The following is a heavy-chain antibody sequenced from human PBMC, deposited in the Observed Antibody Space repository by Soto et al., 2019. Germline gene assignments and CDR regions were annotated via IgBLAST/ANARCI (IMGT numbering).Heavy chain of an antibody. V-gene: IGHV4-61*03. Sequence: QVQLQESGPGLVKSPETLSLTCTVSGGSVSSEHYYWNWIRQPPGKGLEWIGYFFYTGSTNYNPSLESRLTMSVDVSKNHFSLRLNSVTAADTAVYYCAGGTDGKKVAYWGQGALVTVSS. CDR3: AGGTDGKKVAY. CDR2: FFYTGST. J-gene: IGHJ4*02. CDR1: GGSVSSEHYY. D-gene: IGHD5-12*01.